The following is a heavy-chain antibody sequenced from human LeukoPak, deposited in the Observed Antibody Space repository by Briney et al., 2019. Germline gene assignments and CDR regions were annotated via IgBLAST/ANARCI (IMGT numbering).Heavy chain of an antibody. CDR2: INHSGST. Sequence: SETLSHTCAVYGGSFSGYYWSWIRQPPGKGLEWIGEINHSGSTNYNPSLKSRVTISVDTSKNQFSLKLSSVTAADTAVYYCARLTRITMIRGTNAFDIWGQGTMVTVSS. CDR1: GGSFSGYY. V-gene: IGHV4-34*01. D-gene: IGHD3-10*01. J-gene: IGHJ3*02. CDR3: ARLTRITMIRGTNAFDI.